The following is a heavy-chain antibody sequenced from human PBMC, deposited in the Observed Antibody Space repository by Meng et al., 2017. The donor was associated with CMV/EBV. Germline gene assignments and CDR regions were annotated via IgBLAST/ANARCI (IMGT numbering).Heavy chain of an antibody. Sequence: GESLKISCAASGFTFSSYWMHWVRQAPGKGLVWVSRINSDGSSTSYADSVKGRFTISRDNAKNTLYLQMNSLRAENTAVYYCARALREAAGPVYWGQGTMVTVSS. D-gene: IGHD6-13*01. J-gene: IGHJ4*02. CDR2: INSDGSST. V-gene: IGHV3-74*01. CDR1: GFTFSSYW. CDR3: ARALREAAGPVY.